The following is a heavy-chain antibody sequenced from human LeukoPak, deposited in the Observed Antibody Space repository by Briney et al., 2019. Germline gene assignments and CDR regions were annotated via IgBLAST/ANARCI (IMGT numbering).Heavy chain of an antibody. D-gene: IGHD1-26*01. J-gene: IGHJ5*02. CDR1: SFIFSGSA. CDR2: IDKKDKGYATAT. CDR3: PRDSGTYNWFDP. Sequence: SGGSPKLSCAASSFIFSGSAIHWVRQSSGKGLEWVGQIDKKDKGYATATAYAASVKGRFTISRDDSINTAYLQMKSLKTGDTARCYCPRDSGTYNWFDPWGQGTLVTVSS. V-gene: IGHV3-73*01.